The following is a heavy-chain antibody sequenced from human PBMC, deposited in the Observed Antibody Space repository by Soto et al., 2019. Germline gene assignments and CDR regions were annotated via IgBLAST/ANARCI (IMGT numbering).Heavy chain of an antibody. V-gene: IGHV1-18*01. CDR2: ISAYNGNT. J-gene: IGHJ6*02. CDR3: ARDYHRFLLFGELLSPTFYYYGMDV. Sequence: GASVKVSCKASGYTFTNYGISWVRQAPGQGLEWMGWISAYNGNTNYAQKLQGRVTMTTDTSTSTAYMELRSLRSDDTAVYYCARDYHRFLLFGELLSPTFYYYGMDVWGQGTTVTVSS. CDR1: GYTFTNYG. D-gene: IGHD3-10*02.